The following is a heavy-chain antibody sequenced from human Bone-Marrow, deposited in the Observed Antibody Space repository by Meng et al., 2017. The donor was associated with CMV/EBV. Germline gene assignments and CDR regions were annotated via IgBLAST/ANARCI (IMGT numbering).Heavy chain of an antibody. V-gene: IGHV3-11*06. CDR3: ARGWPRPDY. CDR1: GFTFSDYY. Sequence: RLSCAASGFTFSDYYMSWIRQAPGKGLEWVSYISSSSSYTNYADSVKGRFTISRDNAKNSLYLQMNSLRAEDTAVYYCARGWPRPDYWGQGTLVTVSS. J-gene: IGHJ4*02. D-gene: IGHD5-12*01. CDR2: ISSSSSYT.